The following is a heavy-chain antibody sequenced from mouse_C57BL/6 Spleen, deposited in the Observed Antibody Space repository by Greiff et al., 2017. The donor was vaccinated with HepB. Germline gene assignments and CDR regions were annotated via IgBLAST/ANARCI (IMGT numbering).Heavy chain of an antibody. D-gene: IGHD2-4*01. Sequence: QVQLQQSGAELVKPGASVKLSCKASGYTFTSYWMHWVKQRPGRGLEWIGRIDPNSGGTKYNEKFKSKATLTVDKPTSTAYMQLISLTSEDSAVYYCARSDYGYAMDDWGQGTSVTVSS. CDR1: GYTFTSYW. V-gene: IGHV1-72*01. J-gene: IGHJ4*01. CDR3: ARSDYGYAMDD. CDR2: IDPNSGGT.